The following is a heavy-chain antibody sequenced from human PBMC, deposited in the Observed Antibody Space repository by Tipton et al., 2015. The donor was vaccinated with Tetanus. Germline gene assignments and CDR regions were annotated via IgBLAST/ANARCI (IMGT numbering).Heavy chain of an antibody. CDR2: VHYTGKD. J-gene: IGHJ3*02. V-gene: IGHV4-61*01. Sequence: TLSLTCTVSGGSVSSDSYYWSWIRQRPGRGLEWVGYVHYTGKDNYSPSLRSRVTLSVDTSKNQFSLQMSSVTAADTAVYYCARIGWPENNKPGFDIWGQGTMVTVSS. CDR1: GGSVSSDSYY. CDR3: ARIGWPENNKPGFDI. D-gene: IGHD1/OR15-1a*01.